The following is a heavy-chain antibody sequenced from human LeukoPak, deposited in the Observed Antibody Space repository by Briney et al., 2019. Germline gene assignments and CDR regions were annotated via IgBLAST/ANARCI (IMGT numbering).Heavy chain of an antibody. J-gene: IGHJ4*02. V-gene: IGHV1-69*01. CDR3: ARAPTVNYGGPNPFDY. D-gene: IGHD4-23*01. CDR2: IIPIFGTA. CDR1: GGTFSSYA. Sequence: SVKVSCKASGGTFSSYAISWVRQAPGQGLEWIGGIIPIFGTANYAQKFQGRVTITADESTSTAYMELSSLRSEDTAVYYCARAPTVNYGGPNPFDYWGQGTLVTVSS.